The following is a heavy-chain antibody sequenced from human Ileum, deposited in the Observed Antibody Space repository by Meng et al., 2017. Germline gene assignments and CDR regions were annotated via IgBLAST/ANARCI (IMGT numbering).Heavy chain of an antibody. Sequence: HVQLVQSVAEVKYPGSAVTVSCKASGGAFSSSAIGWLRQAPGRGLEWMGGIIPILNASTYAQNFKGRVTLSADMATTTVYMELSSLTSDDTAVYFCARDCSGGGCFDPWGQGTLVTVSS. CDR2: IIPILNAS. J-gene: IGHJ5*02. CDR1: GGAFSSSA. CDR3: ARDCSGGGCFDP. V-gene: IGHV1-69*10. D-gene: IGHD2-15*01.